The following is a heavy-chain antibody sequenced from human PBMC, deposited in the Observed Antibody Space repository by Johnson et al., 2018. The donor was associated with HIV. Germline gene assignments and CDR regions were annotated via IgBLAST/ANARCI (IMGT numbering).Heavy chain of an antibody. CDR2: IYSGGST. Sequence: VQLVESGGGLVKPGGSLRLSCAASDFTVSSNYMNWVRQAPGKGLEWVSVIYSGGSTYYADSVKGRFTISRDNSKNTLYLQMNSLRAEDTAVYYCARDRDYGSGAFDVWGPGTMVTVSS. CDR3: ARDRDYGSGAFDV. D-gene: IGHD3-10*01. J-gene: IGHJ3*01. CDR1: DFTVSSNY. V-gene: IGHV3-53*01.